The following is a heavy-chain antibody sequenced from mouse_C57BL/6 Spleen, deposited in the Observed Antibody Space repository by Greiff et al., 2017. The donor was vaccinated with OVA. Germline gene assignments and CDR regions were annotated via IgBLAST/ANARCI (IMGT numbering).Heavy chain of an antibody. CDR3: ARWYYGSSPFYAMDY. V-gene: IGHV1-9*01. CDR1: GYTFTGYW. Sequence: VQLQQSGAELMKPGASVKLSCKATGYTFTGYWKAWVKQRPGPGLEWIGEILPGSGSPNYNEKFKGKAPFTADPSSNTAYMPLSSLTTEDAAIDYCARWYYGSSPFYAMDYWGQGTSVTGSS. D-gene: IGHD1-1*01. CDR2: ILPGSGSP. J-gene: IGHJ4*01.